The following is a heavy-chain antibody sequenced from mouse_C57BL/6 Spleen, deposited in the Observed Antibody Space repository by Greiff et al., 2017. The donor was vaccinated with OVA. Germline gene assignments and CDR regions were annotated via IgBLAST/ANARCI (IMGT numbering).Heavy chain of an antibody. J-gene: IGHJ2*01. D-gene: IGHD1-1*01. CDR1: GYTFTSYW. CDR3: ARGNYYGSSLDY. Sequence: QVQLQQPGAELVMPGASVKLSCKASGYTFTSYWMHWVKQRPGQGLEWIGEIDPSDSYTNYNQKFKGKSTLTVDKSSSTAYMQLSSLTSEDSAVYYCARGNYYGSSLDYWGQGTTLTVSS. CDR2: IDPSDSYT. V-gene: IGHV1-69*01.